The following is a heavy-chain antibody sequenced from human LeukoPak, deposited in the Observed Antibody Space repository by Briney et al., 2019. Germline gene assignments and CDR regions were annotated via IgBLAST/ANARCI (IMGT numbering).Heavy chain of an antibody. CDR2: IYRSGDT. CDR1: GYAISSGYY. V-gene: IGHV4-38-2*02. CDR3: ARDVLSGDCYSTTCLYYFDF. J-gene: IGHJ4*02. Sequence: PSETLSLTCAVSGYAISSGYYWGWIRPPPGRGLEWIGSIYRSGDTYYNPSLKSRVTISVDTSKNQFALRLSSVSAADTAIYYCARDVLSGDCYSTTCLYYFDFWGQGNLVTVSS. D-gene: IGHD2-2*01.